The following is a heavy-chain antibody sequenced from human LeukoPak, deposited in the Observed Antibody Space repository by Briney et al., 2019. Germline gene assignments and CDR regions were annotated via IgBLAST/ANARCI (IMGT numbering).Heavy chain of an antibody. D-gene: IGHD3-22*01. Sequence: GGSLRLSCAASGFTFSSYAMSWVRQAPGKGLEWVAVISYDGSNKYYADSVKGRFTISRDNSKNTLYLQMNSLRAEDTAVYYCARDGDSSGYYCSYWGQGTLVTVSS. CDR2: ISYDGSNK. CDR1: GFTFSSYA. J-gene: IGHJ4*02. V-gene: IGHV3-30-3*01. CDR3: ARDGDSSGYYCSY.